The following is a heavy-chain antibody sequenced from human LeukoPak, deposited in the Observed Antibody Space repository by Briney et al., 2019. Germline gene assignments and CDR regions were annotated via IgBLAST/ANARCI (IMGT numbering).Heavy chain of an antibody. Sequence: GGALRLSCAASGFTLSSYWMHWVRQAPGKGLVWVARINSEGSRTTYAYTVKGRFTISRDNAKNTLYLQMNSLRAEDTAVYYCASITMARGVMSYYYGMDVWGQGTTVTVSS. D-gene: IGHD3-10*01. CDR2: INSEGSRT. CDR1: GFTLSSYW. J-gene: IGHJ6*02. V-gene: IGHV3-74*01. CDR3: ASITMARGVMSYYYGMDV.